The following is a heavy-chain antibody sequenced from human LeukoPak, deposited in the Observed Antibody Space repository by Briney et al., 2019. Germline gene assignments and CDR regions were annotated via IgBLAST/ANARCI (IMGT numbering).Heavy chain of an antibody. CDR3: ARDFGYNWKANWFDP. J-gene: IGHJ5*02. CDR1: GYTFNSYG. V-gene: IGHV1-18*01. CDR2: IHTYNGHT. D-gene: IGHD1-1*01. Sequence: ASVKVSCKSSGYTFNSYGITWVRQAPGQGLEWLGWIHTYNGHTNYAQKLQGRVTMTTDTSTSTAYMELSSLRSEDTAVYYCARDFGYNWKANWFDPWGQGTLVTVS.